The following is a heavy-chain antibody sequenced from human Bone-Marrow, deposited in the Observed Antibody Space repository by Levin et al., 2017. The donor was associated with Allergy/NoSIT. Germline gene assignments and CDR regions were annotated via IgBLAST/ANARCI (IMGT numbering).Heavy chain of an antibody. CDR3: ARDSPMGIYYFDY. Sequence: PGGSLRLSCAASGFTFSSYAMHWVRQAPGKGLEWVAVISYDGSNKYYADSVKGRFTISRDNSKNTLYLQMNSLRAEDTAVYYCARDSPMGIYYFDYWGQGTLVTVSS. CDR1: GFTFSSYA. CDR2: ISYDGSNK. J-gene: IGHJ4*02. V-gene: IGHV3-30-3*01. D-gene: IGHD2/OR15-2a*01.